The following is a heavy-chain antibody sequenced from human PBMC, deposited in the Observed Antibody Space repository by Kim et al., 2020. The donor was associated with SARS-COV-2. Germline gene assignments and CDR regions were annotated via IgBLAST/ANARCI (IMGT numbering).Heavy chain of an antibody. CDR2: MREDGRVI. CDR3: GTDFWGIDF. J-gene: IGHJ4*02. CDR1: GFTFSKSW. D-gene: IGHD3-16*01. V-gene: IGHV3-7*01. Sequence: GGSLRLSCAASGFTFSKSWMTWVRQTPGKGLECVANMREDGRVISYVDSVKGRFTISRDNAKNSLYLQMNGLRVEDTAVYYCGTDFWGIDFWGQGTLVTVSS.